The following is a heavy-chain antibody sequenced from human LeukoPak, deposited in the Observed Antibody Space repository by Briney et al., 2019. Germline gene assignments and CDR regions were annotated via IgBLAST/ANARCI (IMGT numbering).Heavy chain of an antibody. D-gene: IGHD3-22*01. CDR2: IRSKTEGGTT. Sequence: GGSLRLSCAASGFTLSNAWMSWVRQAPGKGLEWVGRIRSKTEGGTTEYAAPVKGRFTISRDDTKNTLYLPMYSLKTEDTAVYYCTKYYYDSSGFYYHYDYWGQGTLVTVSS. CDR1: GFTLSNAW. V-gene: IGHV3-15*01. CDR3: TKYYYDSSGFYYHYDY. J-gene: IGHJ4*02.